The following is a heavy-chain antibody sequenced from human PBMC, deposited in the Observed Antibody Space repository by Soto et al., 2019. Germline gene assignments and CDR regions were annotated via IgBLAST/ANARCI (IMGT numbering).Heavy chain of an antibody. CDR3: GGDINGQRCKG. CDR2: MRANSGYT. J-gene: IGHJ4*02. CDR1: GDIFTNFD. D-gene: IGHD2-8*01. Sequence: QVQLVQSGAEVKKPGASVKVSCKASGDIFTNFDFNWVRQATGQGLEWVGWMRANSGYTGQAQKFQGRVTMTRDTPMSPAEIGLGSVRPDVAAVCYWGGDINGQRCKGWGQGTLVIVSS. V-gene: IGHV1-8*01.